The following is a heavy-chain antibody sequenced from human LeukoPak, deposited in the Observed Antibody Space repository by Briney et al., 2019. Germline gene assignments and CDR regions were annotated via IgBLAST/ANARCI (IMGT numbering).Heavy chain of an antibody. CDR3: AKHKDPDYYDSSGLDAFDI. CDR1: GFTFSSYA. CDR2: ISGSGGST. J-gene: IGHJ3*02. V-gene: IGHV3-23*01. Sequence: GGSLRLSCAASGFTFSSYAMSWVRQAPGKGLGWVSAISGSGGSTYYADSVKGRFTISRDNSKNTLYLQMNSLRAEDTAVYYCAKHKDPDYYDSSGLDAFDIWGQGTMVTVSS. D-gene: IGHD3-22*01.